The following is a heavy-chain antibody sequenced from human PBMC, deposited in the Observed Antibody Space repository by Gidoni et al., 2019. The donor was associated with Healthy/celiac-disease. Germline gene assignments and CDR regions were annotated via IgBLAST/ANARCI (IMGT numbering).Heavy chain of an antibody. D-gene: IGHD3-22*01. Sequence: QVQLVEAGGGVVQPGRSLQLSCAASGFTFRRYAMHWVRQAPGKGLEWVAVISYDGSNKYYADSVKGRFTISRDNSKNTLYLQMNSLRAEDTAVYYCARGYYYDSSGSVDYWGQGTLVTVSS. J-gene: IGHJ4*02. CDR1: GFTFRRYA. CDR2: ISYDGSNK. CDR3: ARGYYYDSSGSVDY. V-gene: IGHV3-30-3*01.